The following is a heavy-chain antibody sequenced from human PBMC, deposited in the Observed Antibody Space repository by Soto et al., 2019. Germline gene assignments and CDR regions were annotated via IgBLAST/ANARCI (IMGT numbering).Heavy chain of an antibody. J-gene: IGHJ5*02. CDR1: GHTFTSYG. CDR2: ISAYNGNT. D-gene: IGHD5-12*01. V-gene: IGHV1-18*01. CDR3: ASTRGYDYKRFDP. Sequence: ASVKVSCKVSGHTFTSYGISWVRQAPGQGLEWMGWISAYNGNTNYAQKLQGRVTMTTDTSTSTAYMELRSLRSDDTAVYYCASTRGYDYKRFDPWGQGTLVTVSS.